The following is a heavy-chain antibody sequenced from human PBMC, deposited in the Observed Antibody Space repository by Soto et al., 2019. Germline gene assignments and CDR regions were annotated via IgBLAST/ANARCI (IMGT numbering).Heavy chain of an antibody. D-gene: IGHD5-18*01. J-gene: IGHJ4*02. V-gene: IGHV4-30-4*01. Sequence: SETLSLTCTVSVGSISSGDYYWSWIRQPPGKGLEWIGYIYYSGSTYYNPSLKSRVTISVDTSKNQFSLKLNSVTAADTAVYYCASAPFGYTYGTPFDYWGQGTLVTVSS. CDR3: ASAPFGYTYGTPFDY. CDR2: IYYSGST. CDR1: VGSISSGDYY.